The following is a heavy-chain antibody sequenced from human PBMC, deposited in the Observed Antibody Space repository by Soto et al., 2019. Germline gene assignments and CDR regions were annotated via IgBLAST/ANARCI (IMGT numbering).Heavy chain of an antibody. D-gene: IGHD3-10*01. CDR1: GFTFGTTD. V-gene: IGHV3-23*01. CDR3: VQNSGWVKT. Sequence: QLLQSGGGLVQPGGSLTLSCAASGFTFGTTDMSWVRQAPGEGLEWVSTIDGSGGITYYADSVKGRFTISRDNSRNTVYLQLTSGCGDETALYYCVQNSGWVKTWGQGALVTVSS. J-gene: IGHJ5*02. CDR2: IDGSGGIT.